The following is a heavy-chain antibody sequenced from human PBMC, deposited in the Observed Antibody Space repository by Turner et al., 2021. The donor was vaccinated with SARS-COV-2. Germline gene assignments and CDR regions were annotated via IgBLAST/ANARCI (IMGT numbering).Heavy chain of an antibody. D-gene: IGHD1-20*01. CDR2: MSWNSGSI. V-gene: IGHV3-9*01. Sequence: EVQLVESGGGLVQPGRSLRLSCAASGFTFDDYAMHWVRQAPRKGREWGSGMSWNSGSIGYADAVKGRFTISRDNAKNYLYLQMNSLRAEDTALYYCAKDRWYNWNYFDYWGQGTLVTVSS. CDR1: GFTFDDYA. CDR3: AKDRWYNWNYFDY. J-gene: IGHJ4*02.